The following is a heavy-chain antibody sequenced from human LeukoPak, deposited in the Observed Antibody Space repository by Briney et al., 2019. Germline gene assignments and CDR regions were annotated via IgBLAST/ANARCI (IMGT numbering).Heavy chain of an antibody. CDR1: GGSFSGYY. CDR3: ARGLLGIAAAGTGNYYYYGMDV. D-gene: IGHD6-13*01. CDR2: IIHSGST. Sequence: PSETLSLTCAVYGGSFSGYYWSWIRQPPGKGLEWIGEIIHSGSTNYNPSLKSRVTISVDTSKNQFSLKLSSGTAADTAVYYCARGLLGIAAAGTGNYYYYGMDVWGQGTTVTVSS. J-gene: IGHJ6*02. V-gene: IGHV4-34*01.